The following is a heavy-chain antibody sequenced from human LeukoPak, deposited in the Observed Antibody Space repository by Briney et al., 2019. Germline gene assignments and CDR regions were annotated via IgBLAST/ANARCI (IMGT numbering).Heavy chain of an antibody. CDR1: GFTFSSYV. J-gene: IGHJ4*02. D-gene: IGHD4-23*01. V-gene: IGHV3-23*01. CDR2: ISGSGGST. CDR3: ARHVVTPCELDY. Sequence: GGSLRLSCAASGFTFSSYVMSWVRQAPGKGLEWVSAISGSGGSTYYADSVKGRFTISRDNSENTLYLQMNSLRAEDTAVYYCARHVVTPCELDYWGQGTLVTVSS.